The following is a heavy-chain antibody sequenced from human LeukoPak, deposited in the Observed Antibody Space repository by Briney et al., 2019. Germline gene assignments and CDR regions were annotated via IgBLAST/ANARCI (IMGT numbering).Heavy chain of an antibody. D-gene: IGHD5-24*01. CDR3: ARNRDGYNSFDY. J-gene: IGHJ4*02. CDR1: GGSINNGGYY. Sequence: SSETLSLTRTVSGGSINNGGYYWSWIRQHPGKGLEWIGYIYYSGSSYYNPSLRSRVTISVDTSKNHFSLKLSSVTAADTAVYYCARNRDGYNSFDYWGQGTLVTVSS. V-gene: IGHV4-31*03. CDR2: IYYSGSS.